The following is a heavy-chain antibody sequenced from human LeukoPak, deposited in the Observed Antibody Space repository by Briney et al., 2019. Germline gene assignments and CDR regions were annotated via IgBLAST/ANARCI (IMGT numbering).Heavy chain of an antibody. V-gene: IGHV4-59*01. D-gene: IGHD4-17*01. J-gene: IGHJ4*02. CDR3: ASSVGYGDYFDY. CDR1: GGSISSYY. Sequence: SETLSLTCTVSGGSISSYYWSWIRQPPGKGLEWIGYIYYSGSTNYNPSLKSRVTISVDTSKNQFSLKLSSVTAADTAVYYCASSVGYGDYFDYWGQGTLVTVSS. CDR2: IYYSGST.